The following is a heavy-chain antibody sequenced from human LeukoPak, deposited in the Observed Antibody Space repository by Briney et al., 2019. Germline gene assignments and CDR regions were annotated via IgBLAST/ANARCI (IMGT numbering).Heavy chain of an antibody. J-gene: IGHJ6*03. CDR1: GYSFTSYW. CDR3: ARVGDGCSSTSCYGYYYYMDV. D-gene: IGHD2-2*01. V-gene: IGHV5-51*01. CDR2: IYPGDSDT. Sequence: TGESLKISCKGSGYSFTSYWIGWVRQMPGKGLEWMGIIYPGDSDTRYSPSFQGQVTISADKSISTAYLQWSSLKASDTAMYYCARVGDGCSSTSCYGYYYYMDVWGKGTTVTVSS.